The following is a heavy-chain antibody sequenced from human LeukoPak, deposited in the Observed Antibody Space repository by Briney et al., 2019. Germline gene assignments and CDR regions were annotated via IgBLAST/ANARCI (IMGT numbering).Heavy chain of an antibody. J-gene: IGHJ4*02. D-gene: IGHD3-22*01. V-gene: IGHV3-48*01. Sequence: GGSLRLSCAASVFTFSSHSMNWVRQAPGKGLEWASYISSSSSTIYYADSVKGRFTISRDNAKNSLYLQMNSLRAEDTAVYYCARGAYYYEDWGQGTLDTVSS. CDR2: ISSSSSTI. CDR3: ARGAYYYED. CDR1: VFTFSSHS.